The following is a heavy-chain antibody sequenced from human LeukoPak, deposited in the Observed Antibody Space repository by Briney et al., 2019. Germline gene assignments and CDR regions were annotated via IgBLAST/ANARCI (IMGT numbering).Heavy chain of an antibody. CDR1: GYSINSGYY. CDR3: ARDYTKYYYDSSGYYYFDY. J-gene: IGHJ4*02. Sequence: SETLSLTCTVSGYSINSGYYWSWIRQPPGKRLEWIGSIYYSGSTYYNPSLKSRVTISVDTSKNQFSLKLSSVTAADTAVYYCARDYTKYYYDSSGYYYFDYWGQGTLVTVSS. CDR2: IYYSGST. D-gene: IGHD3-22*01. V-gene: IGHV4-38-2*02.